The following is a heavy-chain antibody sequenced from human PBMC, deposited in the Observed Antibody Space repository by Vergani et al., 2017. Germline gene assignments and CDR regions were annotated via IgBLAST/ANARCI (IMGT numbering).Heavy chain of an antibody. J-gene: IGHJ2*01. Sequence: QVQLQESGPGLVKPSETLSLTCAVSGYSISSGYYWGWIRQSPGKGLEWIGSIYHSGSPYYNPSLKSRVTISADTSKNQLSLKLNSVTAADTPVYYCARPYDGRVDFWYFDLWSRGTLVTVSS. V-gene: IGHV4-38-2*01. CDR3: ARPYDGRVDFWYFDL. CDR1: GYSISSGYY. D-gene: IGHD3-22*01. CDR2: IYHSGSP.